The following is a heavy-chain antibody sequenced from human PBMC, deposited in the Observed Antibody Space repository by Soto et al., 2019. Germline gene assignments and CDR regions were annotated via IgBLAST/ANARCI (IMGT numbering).Heavy chain of an antibody. CDR3: ARDYMVRGVMRWFDR. CDR1: GGSISSSNW. D-gene: IGHD3-10*01. Sequence: QVQLQESGPGLVKPSGTLSLTCAVSGGSISSSNWWSWVRQPPGKGLEWIGEIYHSGSTNYNPSPKSRVTVSVDKSKEQFSLKLSSVTAADTAVYYCARDYMVRGVMRWFDRWGQGTLVTVSS. J-gene: IGHJ5*02. CDR2: IYHSGST. V-gene: IGHV4-4*02.